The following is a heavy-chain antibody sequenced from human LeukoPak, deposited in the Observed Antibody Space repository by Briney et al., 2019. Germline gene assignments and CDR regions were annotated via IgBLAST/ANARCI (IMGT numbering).Heavy chain of an antibody. D-gene: IGHD6-19*01. V-gene: IGHV4-59*01. CDR3: ARGGRAVAATFDY. CDR2: IYYSGST. CDR1: GGSISSYY. J-gene: IGHJ4*02. Sequence: SETLSLTCTVSGGSISSYYWSWIRQPPGKGLEWIGYIYYSGSTNYNPSLKSRVTISVDTSKNQFSLKLSSVTAADTAVYYCARGGRAVAATFDYWGQGTLVTVSS.